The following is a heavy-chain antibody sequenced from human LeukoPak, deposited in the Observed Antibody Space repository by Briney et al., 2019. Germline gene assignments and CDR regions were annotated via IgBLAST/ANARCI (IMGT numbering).Heavy chain of an antibody. CDR3: VRDLGVDTSMIFFDF. CDR1: GYTFTSYD. V-gene: IGHV1-18*01. J-gene: IGHJ4*02. Sequence: ASVKVSCKASGYTFTSYDINWVRQATGQGLEWMGWSSAYNGNTNYVQKFQGRVTMTTDTSTSTAYMELRSLRSDDTAVFYCVRDLGVDTSMIFFDFWGQGTLVTISS. D-gene: IGHD5-18*01. CDR2: SSAYNGNT.